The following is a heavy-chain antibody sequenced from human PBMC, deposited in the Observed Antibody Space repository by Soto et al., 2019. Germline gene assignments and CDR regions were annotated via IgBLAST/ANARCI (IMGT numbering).Heavy chain of an antibody. V-gene: IGHV3-23*01. Sequence: EVQLLESGGSLVQPGGSLRLSCAGSGFTFINYAMNWVRQAPGKGLEGVSSISGGGDATFFADSVRGRFTISRDNSKNTVTLQMNSLGVDDTAVYYCARKILGSTSRPNYWYFDLWGRGTLVTVSS. D-gene: IGHD2-2*01. CDR1: GFTFINYA. CDR2: ISGGGDAT. J-gene: IGHJ2*01. CDR3: ARKILGSTSRPNYWYFDL.